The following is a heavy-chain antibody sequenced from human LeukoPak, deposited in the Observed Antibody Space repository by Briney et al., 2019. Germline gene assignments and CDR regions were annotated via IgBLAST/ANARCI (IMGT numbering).Heavy chain of an antibody. Sequence: SETLSLTCTVSGGSISSYYWSWIRQPPGKGLEWIGYIYYGGSTNYNPSLKSRVTISVDTSKNQLSLRLTSVTAADTAVYYCARKGSGWHTLEYWGQGTLVTVSS. D-gene: IGHD6-19*01. CDR3: ARKGSGWHTLEY. CDR2: IYYGGST. V-gene: IGHV4-59*01. CDR1: GGSISSYY. J-gene: IGHJ4*02.